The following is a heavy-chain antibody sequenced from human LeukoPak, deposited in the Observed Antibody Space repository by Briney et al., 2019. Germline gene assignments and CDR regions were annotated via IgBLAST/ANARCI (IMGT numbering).Heavy chain of an antibody. CDR1: GPTFSTHA. Sequence: SVKVSCKASGPTFSTHAISWVRQAPGQALEWMGGIIPRSGTGTYAQTFQGRVTINADESTSTAYIELSSLTSGDTAVYYCARDPAERLRGATYYYYMDVWGKGTTVTVSS. CDR2: IIPRSGTG. V-gene: IGHV1-69*01. J-gene: IGHJ6*03. CDR3: ARDPAERLRGATYYYYMDV. D-gene: IGHD1-1*01.